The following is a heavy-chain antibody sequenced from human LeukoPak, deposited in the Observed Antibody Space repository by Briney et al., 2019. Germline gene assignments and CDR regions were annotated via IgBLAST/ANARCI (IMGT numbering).Heavy chain of an antibody. V-gene: IGHV4-39*07. J-gene: IGHJ5*02. D-gene: IGHD1-14*01. CDR2: IYYSGST. CDR1: GGSISSSSYY. Sequence: PSETLSLTCTVSGGSISSSSYYWGWIRQPPGKGLEWIGSIYYSGSTNYNPSLKSRVTISVDTSKNQFSLKLSSVTAADTAVYYCARRAWRDYPKGASEQSNWFDPWGQGTLVTVSS. CDR3: ARRAWRDYPKGASEQSNWFDP.